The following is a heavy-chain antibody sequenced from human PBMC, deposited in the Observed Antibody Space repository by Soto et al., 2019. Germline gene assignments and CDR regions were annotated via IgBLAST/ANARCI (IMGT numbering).Heavy chain of an antibody. CDR3: ARVEAAAGTGYYYYGMDV. Sequence: QVQLVQSGAEVKKPGSSVKVSCKASGGTFSSYAISWVRQAPGQGLEWMGGIIPIFVTANYAQKFQGRVTITAEESTSTANMEMSSLRSEETDVYYCARVEAAAGTGYYYYGMDVWGQGTTVTDS. J-gene: IGHJ6*02. CDR1: GGTFSSYA. V-gene: IGHV1-69*01. CDR2: IIPIFVTA. D-gene: IGHD6-13*01.